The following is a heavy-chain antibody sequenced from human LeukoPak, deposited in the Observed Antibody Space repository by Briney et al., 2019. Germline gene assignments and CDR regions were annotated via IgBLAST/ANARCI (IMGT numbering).Heavy chain of an antibody. Sequence: GGSLRLSCAVTGFTLSNYCMNWVRQAPGKGLEWVSYISSSSRTVYYADSVKGRFTISRDNAQNSLDLQMNSLRAEDTAVYYCARDRDSSGWYYFDYWGQGTLVTVSS. J-gene: IGHJ4*02. CDR1: GFTLSNYC. D-gene: IGHD6-19*01. V-gene: IGHV3-48*01. CDR2: ISSSSRTV. CDR3: ARDRDSSGWYYFDY.